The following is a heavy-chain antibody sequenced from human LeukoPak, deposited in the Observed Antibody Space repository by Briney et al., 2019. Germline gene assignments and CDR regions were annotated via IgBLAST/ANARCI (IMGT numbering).Heavy chain of an antibody. V-gene: IGHV3-23*01. D-gene: IGHD3-3*01. J-gene: IGHJ4*02. CDR2: ISGSGGST. CDR1: GFTFSSYA. CDR3: AKGPPHYDFWSGYSDY. Sequence: AGGSLRLSCAASGFTFSSYAMSWVRQAPGKGLEWVSAISGSGGSTYYADSVKGRFTISRDNSKNTLYLQMNSLRAEDTAVYYCAKGPPHYDFWSGYSDYWGQGTLVTVSS.